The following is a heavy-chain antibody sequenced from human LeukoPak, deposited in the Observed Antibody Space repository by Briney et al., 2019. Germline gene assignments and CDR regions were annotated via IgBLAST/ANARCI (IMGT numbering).Heavy chain of an antibody. CDR3: AKDSSGGYNSH. CDR1: GYIFKDFY. V-gene: IGHV1-2*02. CDR2: INPNSGDT. D-gene: IGHD5-24*01. J-gene: IGHJ4*02. Sequence: GASVKVSCKTSGYIFKDFYIHWVRQAPGHGLEWMGWINPNSGDTNSAQRFQGRVTMTRDTSTGTAYMDLSSLTSDDTAVYFCAKDSSGGYNSHWGQVTLVTVSS.